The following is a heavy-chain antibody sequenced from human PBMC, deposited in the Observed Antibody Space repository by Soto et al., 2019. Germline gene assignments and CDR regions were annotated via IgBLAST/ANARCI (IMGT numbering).Heavy chain of an antibody. CDR2: IYYSGST. Sequence: QLQLQESGPGLVKPSETLSLTCTVSGGSISSSSYYWGWIRQPPGKGLEWIGSIYYSGSTYYNPSLKSRVTISVDTSKNQFSLKLSSVTAADTAVYYCARQMEDTAYGGAAFDIWGQGTMVTVSS. V-gene: IGHV4-39*01. CDR1: GGSISSSSYY. CDR3: ARQMEDTAYGGAAFDI. J-gene: IGHJ3*02. D-gene: IGHD5-18*01.